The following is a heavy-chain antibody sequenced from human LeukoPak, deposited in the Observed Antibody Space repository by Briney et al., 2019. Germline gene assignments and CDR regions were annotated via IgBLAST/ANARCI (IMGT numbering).Heavy chain of an antibody. J-gene: IGHJ4*02. CDR1: GASLSSSSYF. V-gene: IGHV4-39*07. D-gene: IGHD3-22*01. CDR2: VYYSGST. CDR3: ARAYYYDSSGYYYCD. Sequence: PSETLSLTCTVSGASLSSSSYFWGWIRQPPGKSLEYIGSVYYSGSTNYTPSLKSRVTISVDTPKNQFSLKLSSVTAADTPVYYCARAYYYDSSGYYYCDWGQGTLVTVSS.